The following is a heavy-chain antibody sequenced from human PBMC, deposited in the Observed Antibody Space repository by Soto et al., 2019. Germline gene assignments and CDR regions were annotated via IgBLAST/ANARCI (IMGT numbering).Heavy chain of an antibody. D-gene: IGHD6-13*01. CDR1: GGSISSSGYY. Sequence: SGTLSFTCPVPGGSISSSGYYWAWIRQPPGKGLELIRCIFYSGTNNSNPSRKSRITISEDTSKNHCSLRLSSVTAIDTAVYYCARVGGVPSSSPGVAHWGQGILVTAPQ. CDR3: ARVGGVPSSSPGVAH. J-gene: IGHJ4*02. CDR2: IFYSGTN. V-gene: IGHV4-39*02.